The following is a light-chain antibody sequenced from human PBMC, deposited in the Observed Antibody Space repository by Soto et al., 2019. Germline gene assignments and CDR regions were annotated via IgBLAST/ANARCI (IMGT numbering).Light chain of an antibody. CDR3: HQYGSSPWT. J-gene: IGKJ1*01. CDR2: GTS. V-gene: IGKV3-20*01. CDR1: QSVSSSF. Sequence: EIVLTQPPGTLSLSPGERATFSCRASQSVSSSFLTWYQHRPGRPPRLLIYGTSNRATGIPDRSSGSGSGTDFTLTISRLEPEDIAVYYCHQYGSSPWTFGQGTKVDIK.